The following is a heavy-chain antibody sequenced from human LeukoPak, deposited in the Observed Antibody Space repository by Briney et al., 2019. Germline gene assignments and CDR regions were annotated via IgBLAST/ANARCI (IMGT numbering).Heavy chain of an antibody. J-gene: IGHJ4*02. CDR2: ISGSGGST. D-gene: IGHD1-26*01. Sequence: TGGSLRLSCEASGFTFSTFAMIWVRQPPGRGLEWVSAISGSGGSTYYADSVKGRFTISRDNSKNTLYLQMNSLRAEDTAVYYCAKGYSGSYLFDYWGQGTLVTVSS. CDR3: AKGYSGSYLFDY. V-gene: IGHV3-23*01. CDR1: GFTFSTFA.